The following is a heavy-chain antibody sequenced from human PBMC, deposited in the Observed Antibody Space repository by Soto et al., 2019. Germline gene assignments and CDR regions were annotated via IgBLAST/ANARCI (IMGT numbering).Heavy chain of an antibody. V-gene: IGHV3-74*01. CDR1: GFTFSSYC. D-gene: IGHD3-3*01. CDR2: INSDGSST. CDR3: ARDVRRLFEWLRDYYYYYYCMDV. J-gene: IGHJ6*02. Sequence: GGSLRLSCAASGFTFSSYCMHWVRQAPGKGLECVSRINSDGSSTNYADSVKGRFTISRDNAKNTLYLQMDSLRAEDTAVYYCARDVRRLFEWLRDYYYYYYCMDVWGQGTTVTVYS.